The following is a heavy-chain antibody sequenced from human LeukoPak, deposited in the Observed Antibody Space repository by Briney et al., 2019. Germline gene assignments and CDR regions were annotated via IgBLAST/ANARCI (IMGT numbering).Heavy chain of an antibody. J-gene: IGHJ3*02. CDR3: ARIISLRSSWDFRERPDAFDI. Sequence: PGGSLRLSCAASGFTFSSYAMSWVRQAPGKGLEWVSVIYSGGSTYYADSVKGRFTISRDNSKNTLYLQMNSLRAEDTAVYYCARIISLRSSWDFRERPDAFDIWGQGTMVTVSS. D-gene: IGHD6-13*01. CDR2: IYSGGST. V-gene: IGHV3-53*01. CDR1: GFTFSSYA.